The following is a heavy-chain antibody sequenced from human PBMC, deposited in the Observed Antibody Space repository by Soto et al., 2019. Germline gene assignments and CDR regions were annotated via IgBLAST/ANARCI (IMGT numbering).Heavy chain of an antibody. CDR2: IYNSGST. Sequence: QLQLQESGSRLVKPSQTLSLTCAVSGGSIRRAGYSWSWIRQSPGKGLEWIGYIYNSGSTFYNPSLKSRPTISVDRSKNQLSLQLNSVTAADTAVYYCASSRVVTTYFDYWGQGTLVTVSS. J-gene: IGHJ4*02. V-gene: IGHV4-30-2*06. CDR1: GGSIRRAGYS. D-gene: IGHD2-21*02. CDR3: ASSRVVTTYFDY.